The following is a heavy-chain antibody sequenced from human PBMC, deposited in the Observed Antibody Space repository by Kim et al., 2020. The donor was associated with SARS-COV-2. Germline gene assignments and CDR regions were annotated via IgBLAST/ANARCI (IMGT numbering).Heavy chain of an antibody. CDR2: PTLAVA. Sequence: PTLAVANYALKFQGRVTITADKSTTTAYMKLTNLRSDDTAMYFCSREGFDYWGQGTLVTVSS. CDR3: SREGFDY. J-gene: IGHJ4*02. V-gene: IGHV1-69*04.